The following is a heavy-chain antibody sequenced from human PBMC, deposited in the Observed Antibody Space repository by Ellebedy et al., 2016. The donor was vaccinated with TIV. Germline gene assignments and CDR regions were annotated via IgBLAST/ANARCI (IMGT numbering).Heavy chain of an antibody. Sequence: GGSLRLSXVVSGFTFSYYSMSWVRQAPGKGLEWVSSIVRGSNYIYYADSLQGRFTISRDNAKNSLYLQMNSLRVEDTAIYYCARISSCAGGTCYPDYWGQGTLVTVSS. J-gene: IGHJ4*01. CDR3: ARISSCAGGTCYPDY. CDR1: GFTFSYYS. D-gene: IGHD2-15*01. CDR2: IVRGSNYI. V-gene: IGHV3-21*01.